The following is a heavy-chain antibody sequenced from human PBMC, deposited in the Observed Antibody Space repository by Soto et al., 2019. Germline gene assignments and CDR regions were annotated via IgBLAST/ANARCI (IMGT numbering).Heavy chain of an antibody. CDR1: GFIFSNYA. CDR2: IAGGGGST. J-gene: IGHJ4*02. Sequence: SLRLSCTASGFIFSNYAITWVRQTPGRGLERVAKIAGGGGSTFYADSVKGRFTISRDNSKDTLYLQMSNLRDEDTAVYYCAKAAMYSSPFDSWGQGVLVTVSS. V-gene: IGHV3-23*01. CDR3: AKAAMYSSPFDS. D-gene: IGHD2-21*01.